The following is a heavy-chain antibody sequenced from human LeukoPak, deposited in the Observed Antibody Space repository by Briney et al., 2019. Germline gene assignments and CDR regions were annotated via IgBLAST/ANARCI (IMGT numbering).Heavy chain of an antibody. CDR2: TSSGSSYI. Sequence: GGSLRLSCATSGFTFSTYSMNWVRQAPGKGLEWVSSTSSGSSYIYYADSVKGRFTISRDNAKNSLYLQMNSLRAEDTAVYYCARVVSGWYYFDYWGQGTLVTVST. V-gene: IGHV3-21*01. J-gene: IGHJ4*02. CDR3: ARVVSGWYYFDY. CDR1: GFTFSTYS. D-gene: IGHD6-19*01.